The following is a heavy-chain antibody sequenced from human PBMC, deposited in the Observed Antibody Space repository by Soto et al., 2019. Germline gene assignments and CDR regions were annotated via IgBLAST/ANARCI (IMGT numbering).Heavy chain of an antibody. CDR2: LYTGGSA. D-gene: IGHD3-9*01. CDR3: ARSFNDWTTYFDY. Sequence: PGGSLRLSCAASGFSVTDHYMTWVRQAPGKGLEWVSVLYTGGSAYYGDSVKGRFTISRDSSTNTLYLQMNSLKVGDTAFYFRARSFNDWTTYFDYWSEGTLVTVSS. CDR1: GFSVTDHY. V-gene: IGHV3-53*01. J-gene: IGHJ4*02.